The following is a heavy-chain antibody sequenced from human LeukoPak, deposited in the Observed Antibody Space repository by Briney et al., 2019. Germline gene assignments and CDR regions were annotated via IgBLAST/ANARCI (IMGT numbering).Heavy chain of an antibody. CDR1: GFIFSDYY. CDR3: AKGGGYEAQYYYYYLDV. D-gene: IGHD5-12*01. J-gene: IGHJ6*03. V-gene: IGHV3-30*02. CDR2: IRFDGSNK. Sequence: GGSLRLSCAASGFIFSDYYMSWIRQAPGKGLEWVAFIRFDGSNKYYADSVKGRFTISRDNSKNTLYLQMKSLRAEDTAVYYCAKGGGYEAQYYYYYLDVWGKGTTVTISS.